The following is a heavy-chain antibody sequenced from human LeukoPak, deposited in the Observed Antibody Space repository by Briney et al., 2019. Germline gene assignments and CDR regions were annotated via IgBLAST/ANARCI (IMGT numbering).Heavy chain of an antibody. D-gene: IGHD1-26*01. CDR2: VNPKSGGT. CDR1: GYTFTDYY. J-gene: IGHJ4*02. Sequence: ASVKVSCKASGYTFTDYYMLWVRQAPGQGLEWMGWVNPKSGGTDYAQRFQGRVTMTRDTSINTAYIELSRLRSGDTAVYYCARGRAILVGDTNAGDFFDYWGQGTLVTVPS. CDR3: ARGRAILVGDTNAGDFFDY. V-gene: IGHV1-2*02.